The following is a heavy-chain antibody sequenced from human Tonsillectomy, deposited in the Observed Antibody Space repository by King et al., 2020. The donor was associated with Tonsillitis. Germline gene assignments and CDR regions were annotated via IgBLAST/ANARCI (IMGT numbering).Heavy chain of an antibody. J-gene: IGHJ4*02. V-gene: IGHV4-59*01. CDR2: IYYSGST. D-gene: IGHD3-3*01. CDR3: ARAHYDFWSTYFDY. Sequence: QLQESGPGLVKPSETLSLTCTVSGGSISRYYWRWIRQPPGKGLDWIWDIYYSGSTNYNPSLKSRVTISVDMSKNQFSLKLSSVTAADTAVYYCARAHYDFWSTYFDYWGQGTLVTVSS. CDR1: GGSISRYY.